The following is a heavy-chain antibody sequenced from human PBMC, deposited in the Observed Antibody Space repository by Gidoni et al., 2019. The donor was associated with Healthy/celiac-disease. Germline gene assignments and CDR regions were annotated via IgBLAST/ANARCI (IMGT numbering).Heavy chain of an antibody. J-gene: IGHJ4*02. CDR2: VESGGNT. Sequence: EVQLVESGGGLIQPGGSLRLSCTASGFTVNSNYLIGVRQAPGKGLEWVSMVESGGNTYYADSVKGRFTISRDNSKNTLYLEMNSLRVEDTAVYYCARDTYYYDSSGYFDYWGQGTLVTVSS. CDR1: GFTVNSNY. V-gene: IGHV3-53*01. CDR3: ARDTYYYDSSGYFDY. D-gene: IGHD3-22*01.